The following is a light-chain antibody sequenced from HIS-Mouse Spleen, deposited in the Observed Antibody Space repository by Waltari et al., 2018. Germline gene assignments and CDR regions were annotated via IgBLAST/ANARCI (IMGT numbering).Light chain of an antibody. V-gene: IGLV1-47*01. CDR1: SSNIGSNY. CDR3: AAWDDSLSGPV. CDR2: RKN. J-gene: IGLJ3*02. Sequence: QSVLTQPPSASGTPGQRVTISCSGSSSNIGSNYVYWYQQRPGTAPKLLIYRKNRRPSGVPDRFSGSKSGTSASLAISGLRSEDEADYYCAAWDDSLSGPVFGGGTKLTVL.